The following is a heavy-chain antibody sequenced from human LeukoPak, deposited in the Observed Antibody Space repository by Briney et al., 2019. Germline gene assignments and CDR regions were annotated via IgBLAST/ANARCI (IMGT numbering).Heavy chain of an antibody. V-gene: IGHV1-3*01. J-gene: IGHJ3*02. CDR1: GYTFTSYA. CDR3: ASLNQTVNWGWEAAFDI. Sequence: ASVKVSCKASGYTFTSYAMHWVRQAPGQSLEWMGWINAGNGNTKYSQKFQGRVTITRDTSASTAYMELSSLRSEDTAVYYCASLNQTVNWGWEAAFDIWGQGTMVTVSS. D-gene: IGHD7-27*01. CDR2: INAGNGNT.